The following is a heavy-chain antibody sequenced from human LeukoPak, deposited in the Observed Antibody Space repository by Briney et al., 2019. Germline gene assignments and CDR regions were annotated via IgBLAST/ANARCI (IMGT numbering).Heavy chain of an antibody. Sequence: SVTVSCKASGCTFSSYSISWVRQAPGQGLEWMGRIIRILGIANYAQKFQGRVTITADKSTSRAYMELSSLRSEDTAVYSCARDMEPLLEYWGQGTLVTVSS. CDR2: IIRILGIA. CDR3: ARDMEPLLEY. D-gene: IGHD1-1*01. CDR1: GCTFSSYS. J-gene: IGHJ4*02. V-gene: IGHV1-69*04.